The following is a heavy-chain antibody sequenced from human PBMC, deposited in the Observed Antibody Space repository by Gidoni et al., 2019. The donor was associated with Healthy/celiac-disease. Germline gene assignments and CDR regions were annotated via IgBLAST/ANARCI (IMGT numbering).Heavy chain of an antibody. J-gene: IGHJ4*02. CDR1: GFTFSSYA. V-gene: IGHV3-23*01. CDR2: ISGSGGST. Sequence: EVQLLESGGGLVQPGGSLRLSCAASGFTFSSYAMGCVRQAPGKGLEWVAAISGSGGSTYYADSVKGRFTISRDNSKNTLYLQMNSLRAEDTAVYYCAKFSGWGAYFDYWGQGTLVTVSS. CDR3: AKFSGWGAYFDY. D-gene: IGHD6-19*01.